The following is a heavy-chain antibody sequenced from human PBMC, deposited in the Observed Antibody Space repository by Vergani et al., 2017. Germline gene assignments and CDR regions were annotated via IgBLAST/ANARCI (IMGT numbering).Heavy chain of an antibody. CDR1: GGSISSGDYY. CDR2: IYYSGST. CDR3: ARGSGYGSGSYYVWFDP. V-gene: IGHV4-30-4*01. D-gene: IGHD3-10*01. Sequence: QVQLQESGPGLVKPSQTLSLTCTVSGGSISSGDYYWSWIRQPPGKGLEWIGYIYYSGSTYYNPSLKSRVTISVDTSKNQFSLKLSSVTAADTAVYYCARGSGYGSGSYYVWFDPWGQGTLVTVSS. J-gene: IGHJ5*02.